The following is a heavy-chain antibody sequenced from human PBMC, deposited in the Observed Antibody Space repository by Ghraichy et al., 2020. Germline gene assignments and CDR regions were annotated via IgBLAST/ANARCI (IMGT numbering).Heavy chain of an antibody. CDR1: GYTFSVYG. D-gene: IGHD3-22*01. CDR3: ARDYYRGHDGMDV. J-gene: IGHJ6*02. Sequence: ASVKVSCKASGYTFSVYGISWVRQAPGQGLEWMGWISNQNGDTNHAQKFQGRLTMTTDTSTSTAYMELRTLRSADTAVYYCARDYYRGHDGMDVWGQGTTVTVSS. CDR2: ISNQNGDT. V-gene: IGHV1-18*01.